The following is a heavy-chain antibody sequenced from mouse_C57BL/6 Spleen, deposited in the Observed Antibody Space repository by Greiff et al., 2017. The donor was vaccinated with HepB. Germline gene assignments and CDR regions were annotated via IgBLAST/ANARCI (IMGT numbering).Heavy chain of an antibody. Sequence: QVQLQQPGAELVRPGSSVKLSCKASGYTFTSYWMHWVKQRPIQGLEWIGNIDPSDSETHYNQKFKDKATLTVDKSSSTAYMQLSRLTSEDSAVYYCARDYDYDDGAWFAYWGQGTLVTVSA. CDR1: GYTFTSYW. J-gene: IGHJ3*01. D-gene: IGHD2-4*01. CDR3: ARDYDYDDGAWFAY. V-gene: IGHV1-52*01. CDR2: IDPSDSET.